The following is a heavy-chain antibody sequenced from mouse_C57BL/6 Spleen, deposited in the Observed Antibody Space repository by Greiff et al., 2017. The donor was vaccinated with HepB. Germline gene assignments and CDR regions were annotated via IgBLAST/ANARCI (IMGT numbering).Heavy chain of an antibody. CDR2: INPNNGGT. Sequence: EVQLQQSGPELVKPGASVKIPCKASGYTFTDYNMDWVKQSHGKSLEWIGDINPNNGGTIYNQKFKGKATLTVDKSSSTAYMQLSSLTTEDSAIYYCLLRQDYWGQGTTLTVSS. CDR1: GYTFTDYN. D-gene: IGHD2-4*01. V-gene: IGHV1-18*01. CDR3: LLRQDY. J-gene: IGHJ2*01.